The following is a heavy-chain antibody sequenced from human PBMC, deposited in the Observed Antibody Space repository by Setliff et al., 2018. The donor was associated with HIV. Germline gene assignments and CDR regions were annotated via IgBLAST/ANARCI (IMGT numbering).Heavy chain of an antibody. V-gene: IGHV4-30-4*01. D-gene: IGHD6-13*01. Sequence: SETLSLTCSVSGGSDGSGSYYWSWIRQPPGKGLEWIGFVSYTVTTRYSPSLKSRITISIYTSKNQFSMQLSSVTAADTAVYYCARQGRGLIAAVDYWGQGTLVTVSS. CDR1: GGSDGSGSYY. CDR3: ARQGRGLIAAVDY. J-gene: IGHJ4*02. CDR2: VSYTVTT.